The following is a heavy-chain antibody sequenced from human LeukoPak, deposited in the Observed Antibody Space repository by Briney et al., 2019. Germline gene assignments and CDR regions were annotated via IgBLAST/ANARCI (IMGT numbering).Heavy chain of an antibody. V-gene: IGHV1-2*02. D-gene: IGHD3-3*01. CDR3: ARASRYYDFWSGYRFDY. Sequence: ASVKVSCKASGYTFTGYYMHWVRQAPGQGLEWMGWINPNSGGTNYAQKFQGRVTMTRDTSISTVYMELSSLRSEDTAVYYCARASRYYDFWSGYRFDYWGQGTLVTVSS. CDR1: GYTFTGYY. CDR2: INPNSGGT. J-gene: IGHJ4*02.